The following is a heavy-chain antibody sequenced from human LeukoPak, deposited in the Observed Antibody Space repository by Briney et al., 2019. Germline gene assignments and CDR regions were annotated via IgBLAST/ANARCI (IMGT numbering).Heavy chain of an antibody. J-gene: IGHJ3*02. CDR1: GFTLSSYW. Sequence: PGGSLRLSCAASGFTLSSYWMHWVRQAPGKGLVWVSGINSDGGSTRYADSVKGRFIITRDNAKNMLYPQMNSLRAEDTAVYYCASMNGHAFDIWGQGTRVTVSS. D-gene: IGHD2-8*01. CDR2: INSDGGST. CDR3: ASMNGHAFDI. V-gene: IGHV3-74*01.